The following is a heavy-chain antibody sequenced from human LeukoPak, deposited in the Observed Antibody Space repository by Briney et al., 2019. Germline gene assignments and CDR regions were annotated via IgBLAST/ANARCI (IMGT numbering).Heavy chain of an antibody. D-gene: IGHD3-3*01. CDR2: ISWNSGSI. CDR1: GFTFDDYA. J-gene: IGHJ4*02. Sequence: GGSLRLSCAASGFTFDDYAMHWVRQAPGQGLEWVSGISWNSGSINYADSVKGRFTISRDNAKNSLYLQMNSLRAEDTALYYCAKDGVVRFLPTGYFDYWGQGTLVTVSS. V-gene: IGHV3-9*01. CDR3: AKDGVVRFLPTGYFDY.